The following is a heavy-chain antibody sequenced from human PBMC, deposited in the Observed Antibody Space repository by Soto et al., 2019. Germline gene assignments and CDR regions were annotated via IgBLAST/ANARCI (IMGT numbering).Heavy chain of an antibody. J-gene: IGHJ5*02. CDR2: IYYSGST. Sequence: QLQLQESGPGLVKPSETLSLTCTVSGGSISSSSYYWGWIRQPPGKGLEWIGSIYYSGSTYYNPSLKSRVTLSADTSKNQSPLKRCSVTAADTAVYYCARHQSHSSSYVDPWGQGTLFTVSS. CDR3: ARHQSHSSSYVDP. CDR1: GGSISSSSYY. V-gene: IGHV4-39*01. D-gene: IGHD6-13*01.